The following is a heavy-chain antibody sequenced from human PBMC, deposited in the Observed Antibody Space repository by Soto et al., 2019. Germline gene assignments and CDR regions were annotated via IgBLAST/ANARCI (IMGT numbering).Heavy chain of an antibody. CDR3: AKGSDIVVVPAAILYDY. CDR1: GFTFSSYA. CDR2: ISGSGGST. Sequence: GGSLRLSCAASGFTFSSYAMGWVRQAPGKGLEWVSAISGSGGSTYYADSVKGRFTISRDNSKNTLYLQMNSLRAEDTAVYYCAKGSDIVVVPAAILYDYWGQGTLVTVSS. J-gene: IGHJ4*02. V-gene: IGHV3-23*01. D-gene: IGHD2-2*02.